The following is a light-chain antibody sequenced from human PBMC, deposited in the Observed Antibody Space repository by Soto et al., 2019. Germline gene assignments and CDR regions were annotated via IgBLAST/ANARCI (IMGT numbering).Light chain of an antibody. CDR3: QQYGRSPFT. CDR1: QSVSSSY. Sequence: EIVLTQSPGTLSLSPGERATLSCRASQSVSSSYLAWYQQKPGQAPRLLIYGASSRATGSPGRFSGSGSGTAFTLTISRLEPEDFAVYYCQQYGRSPFTFGPGTKVDIK. CDR2: GAS. V-gene: IGKV3-20*01. J-gene: IGKJ3*01.